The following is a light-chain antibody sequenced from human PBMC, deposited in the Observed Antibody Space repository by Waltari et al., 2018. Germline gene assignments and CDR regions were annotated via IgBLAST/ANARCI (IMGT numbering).Light chain of an antibody. V-gene: IGKV1D-16*01. J-gene: IGKJ1*01. Sequence: DIQMTQSPSSLSASVGDRVIITCRASRDISIWLAWYQQKPGKAPKFLMYEASNLPSGVPSRFSGSGSGTDFTLTISSLQPEDFATYYCQPYYTAPPPFGQGTKVEIK. CDR2: EAS. CDR1: RDISIW. CDR3: QPYYTAPPP.